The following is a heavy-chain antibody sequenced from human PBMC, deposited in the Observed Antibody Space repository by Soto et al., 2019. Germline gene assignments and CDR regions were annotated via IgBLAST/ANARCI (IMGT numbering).Heavy chain of an antibody. V-gene: IGHV3-30*18. Sequence: GGSLRLSCAASGFTFSSCGMHWVRQAPGKGLEWVAVISYDGSNKYYADSVKGRFTISRDNSKNTLYLQMNSLRAEDTAVYYCAKGRYYYDSSGYPSPDYWGQGTLVTVSS. D-gene: IGHD3-22*01. CDR1: GFTFSSCG. CDR2: ISYDGSNK. CDR3: AKGRYYYDSSGYPSPDY. J-gene: IGHJ4*02.